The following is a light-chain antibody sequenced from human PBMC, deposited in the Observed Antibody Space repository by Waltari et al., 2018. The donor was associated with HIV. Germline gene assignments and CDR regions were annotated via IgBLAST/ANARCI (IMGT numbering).Light chain of an antibody. CDR3: AAWDDSLMGV. J-gene: IGLJ3*02. CDR2: YNN. Sequence: QSVLTQPPSASGTPGQRVTISCSGSSSNIGSNTVNWYQQLPGTSPKLLIYYNNQRPSGVPDRFSGSKSGTSASLAISGLQSEEEGDYYCAAWDDSLMGVFGGGTRLTVL. V-gene: IGLV1-44*01. CDR1: SSNIGSNT.